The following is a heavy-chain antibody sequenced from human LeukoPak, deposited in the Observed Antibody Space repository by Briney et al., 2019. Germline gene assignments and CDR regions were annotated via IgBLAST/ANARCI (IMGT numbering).Heavy chain of an antibody. V-gene: IGHV3-21*01. J-gene: IGHJ4*02. D-gene: IGHD6-13*01. CDR1: GFNFFTYS. CDR3: ARDARYSSNWHWSFDY. CDR2: ISSDSNYI. Sequence: GGSLRLSCTASGFNFFTYSMNWVRQAPGKGLEWVSSISSDSNYIYYADSVKGRFTVSRDNAKNSLYLQMNSLRAEDTAVYYCARDARYSSNWHWSFDYWGQGTLVTVSS.